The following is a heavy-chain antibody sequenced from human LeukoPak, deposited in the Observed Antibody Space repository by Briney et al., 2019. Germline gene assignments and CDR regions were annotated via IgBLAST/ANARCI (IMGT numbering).Heavy chain of an antibody. Sequence: GQSLRLSCAASELTFSTYCMSWVRQAPGKGLEWVAKINEDGSEKYYVDSVKGRFTISRDNAKNSVYLQMNSVRAEDTDVYYCAREEGDSSGFDYWGQGTLVTVSS. J-gene: IGHJ4*02. V-gene: IGHV3-7*01. CDR3: AREEGDSSGFDY. CDR1: ELTFSTYC. CDR2: INEDGSEK. D-gene: IGHD3-22*01.